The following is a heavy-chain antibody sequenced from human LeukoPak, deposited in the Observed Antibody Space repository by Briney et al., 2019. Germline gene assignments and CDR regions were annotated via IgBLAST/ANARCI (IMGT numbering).Heavy chain of an antibody. D-gene: IGHD1-14*01. CDR2: ISSSGSTI. CDR1: GFTFSSYE. CDR3: ARVTFNYFDY. V-gene: IGHV3-48*03. Sequence: GGSLRLSCAASGFTFSSYEMNWVRQAPGKGLEGVSYISSSGSTIYFADSVKGRFTISRDNAKNSLYLQMNSLRAEDTAVYYCARVTFNYFDYWGQGTLVTVSS. J-gene: IGHJ4*02.